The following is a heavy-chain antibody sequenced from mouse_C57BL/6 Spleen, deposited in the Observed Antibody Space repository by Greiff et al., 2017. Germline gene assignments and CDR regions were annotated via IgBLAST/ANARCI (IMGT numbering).Heavy chain of an antibody. Sequence: QVQLQQPGAELVKPGASVKMSCKASGYTFTSYWITWVKQRPGQGLEWIGDIYPGSGSTNYNEKFKSKATLTVDTSSSTAYMQLSSLTSEDSAVYYCARGYGSSFYFDYWGQGTTLTFSS. CDR2: IYPGSGST. CDR3: ARGYGSSFYFDY. CDR1: GYTFTSYW. V-gene: IGHV1-55*01. J-gene: IGHJ2*01. D-gene: IGHD1-1*01.